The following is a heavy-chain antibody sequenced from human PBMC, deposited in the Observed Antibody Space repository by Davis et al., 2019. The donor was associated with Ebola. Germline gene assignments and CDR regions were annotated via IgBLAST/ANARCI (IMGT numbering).Heavy chain of an antibody. CDR2: ISSSSSYI. V-gene: IGHV3-21*01. J-gene: IGHJ4*01. CDR1: GFTFSSFT. Sequence: PGGSLRLSCAASGFTFSSFTMKWVRQAPGKGLEWVSSISSSSSYIYYADSVKGRFTISRDNAKNSLYLQMNSLRAEDTSVYYCVRDSGYYSHDYWGHGTLVTVSS. D-gene: IGHD5-12*01. CDR3: VRDSGYYSHDY.